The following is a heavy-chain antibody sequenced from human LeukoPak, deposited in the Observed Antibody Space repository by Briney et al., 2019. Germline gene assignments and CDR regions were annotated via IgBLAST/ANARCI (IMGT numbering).Heavy chain of an antibody. CDR3: AKEGWLQLYLDY. CDR1: GFTFSSYA. Sequence: GGSLRLSCAASGFTFSSYAMSWVRQAPGKGLEWVPAISGSGGSTYYADSVKGRFTISRDNSKNTLYLQLNSLSAEDTAVYYCAKEGWLQLYLDYWGQGTLVTVSS. V-gene: IGHV3-23*01. J-gene: IGHJ4*02. D-gene: IGHD5-24*01. CDR2: ISGSGGST.